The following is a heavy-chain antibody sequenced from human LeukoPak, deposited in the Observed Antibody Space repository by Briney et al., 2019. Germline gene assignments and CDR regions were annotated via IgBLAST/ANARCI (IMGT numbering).Heavy chain of an antibody. CDR1: GFTFSSHD. CDR3: AKAKGRGSPGRDYFDY. V-gene: IGHV3-23*01. D-gene: IGHD3-10*01. J-gene: IGHJ4*02. CDR2: ISDSGGST. Sequence: PGGSLRLSCAASGFTFSSHDMSWVRQAPGKGLEWVSGISDSGGSTYYADSVKGRFTISRDNSKNTLYLQMNSLRAEDTAVYYCAKAKGRGSPGRDYFDYWGQGTLVTVSS.